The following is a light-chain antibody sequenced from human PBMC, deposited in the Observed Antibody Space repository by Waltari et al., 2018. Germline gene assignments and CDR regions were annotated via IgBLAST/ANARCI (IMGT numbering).Light chain of an antibody. J-gene: IGLJ1*01. CDR1: SNDLGNYNL. CDR3: CSYAGSSTYV. Sequence: QSALTQPASVSGSPGQSITISCTGTSNDLGNYNLVSWYQQHPGKAPRLMLYEVTKRPSGGSDRFSGSKSGNTAFLTISGLQAEDEADYHCCSYAGSSTYVFGTGTKVTVL. CDR2: EVT. V-gene: IGLV2-23*02.